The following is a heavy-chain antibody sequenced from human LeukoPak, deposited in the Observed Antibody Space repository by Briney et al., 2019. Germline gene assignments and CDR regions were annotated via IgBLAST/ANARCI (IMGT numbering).Heavy chain of an antibody. Sequence: SETLSLTCAVYGGSFSGYYWSWIRQPPGKGLEWIGEINHSGSTNYNPSLKSRVTISVDTSEHQFSLKLSSVTAADTAVYFCARRLDIWGRGTLVTVSS. CDR2: INHSGST. J-gene: IGHJ2*01. CDR3: ARRLDI. CDR1: GGSFSGYY. V-gene: IGHV4-34*01.